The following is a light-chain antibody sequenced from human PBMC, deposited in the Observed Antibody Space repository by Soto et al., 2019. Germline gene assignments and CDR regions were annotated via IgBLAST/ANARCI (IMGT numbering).Light chain of an antibody. Sequence: QSVLTQPPSASGTPGQRVTISCSGSSSNIGRNAVNWYQQLSGTAPKLLIYSDHQRLSGVPDRFSGSKSGTSASLAVSGLQSDDEAHYFCAAWDASLTGVVFGGGTKLTVL. J-gene: IGLJ2*01. CDR3: AAWDASLTGVV. CDR1: SSNIGRNA. CDR2: SDH. V-gene: IGLV1-44*01.